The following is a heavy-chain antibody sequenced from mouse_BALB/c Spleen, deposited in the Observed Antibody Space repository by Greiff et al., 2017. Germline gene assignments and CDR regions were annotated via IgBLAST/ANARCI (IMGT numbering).Heavy chain of an antibody. V-gene: IGHV14-1*02. D-gene: IGHD1-1*01. J-gene: IGHJ1*01. CDR1: GFNIKDYY. Sequence: VQLKESGAELVRPGALVKLSCKASGFNIKDYYMHWVKQRPEQGLEWIGWIDPENGNTIYDPKFQGKASITADTSSNTAYLQLSSLTSEDTAVYYCARGYGSSYGYFDVWGAGTTVTVSS. CDR2: IDPENGNT. CDR3: ARGYGSSYGYFDV.